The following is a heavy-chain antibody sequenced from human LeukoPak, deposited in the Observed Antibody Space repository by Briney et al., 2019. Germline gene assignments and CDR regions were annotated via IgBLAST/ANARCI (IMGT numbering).Heavy chain of an antibody. CDR2: VSYDAKHR. CDR1: GFTFSSYS. Sequence: GGSLRLSCAASGFTFSSYSMNWVRQAPGKGLEWVAVVSYDAKHRFYADSVRGRFTISRDNSKNTVYLQMNSLRAEDTATYYCAKHRGGGMDVWGQGTTVIVS. J-gene: IGHJ6*02. D-gene: IGHD3-16*01. V-gene: IGHV3-30*18. CDR3: AKHRGGGMDV.